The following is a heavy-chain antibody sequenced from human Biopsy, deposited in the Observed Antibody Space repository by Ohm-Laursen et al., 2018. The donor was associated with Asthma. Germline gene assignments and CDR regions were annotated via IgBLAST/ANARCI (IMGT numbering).Heavy chain of an antibody. CDR1: GFTFHNYV. Sequence: SSLRLSCAASGFTFHNYVMHWVRQAPGKGLEWVAGIFFDGSNKYYADSVKGRFTISRDNSKDTLYLQVNSLRGDGTAVYYCARGKTWGRSYYFDYWGQGTLVTVSS. CDR2: IFFDGSNK. CDR3: ARGKTWGRSYYFDY. V-gene: IGHV3-30-3*01. J-gene: IGHJ4*02. D-gene: IGHD6-6*01.